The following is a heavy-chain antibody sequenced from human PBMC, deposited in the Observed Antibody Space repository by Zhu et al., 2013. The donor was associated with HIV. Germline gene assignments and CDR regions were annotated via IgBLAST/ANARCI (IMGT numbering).Heavy chain of an antibody. CDR3: ARDLVLMVYASHYYYGMDV. D-gene: IGHD2-8*01. V-gene: IGHV1-18*01. CDR2: ISAYNGNT. CDR1: GYTFTSYG. Sequence: QVQLVQSGAEVKKPGASVKVSCKASGYTFTSYGISWVRQAPGQGLEWMGWISAYNGNTNYAQKLQGRVTMTTDTSTSTAYMELRSLRSDDTAVYYCARDLVLMVYASHYYYGMDVLGAKGPRVTGLL. J-gene: IGHJ6*01.